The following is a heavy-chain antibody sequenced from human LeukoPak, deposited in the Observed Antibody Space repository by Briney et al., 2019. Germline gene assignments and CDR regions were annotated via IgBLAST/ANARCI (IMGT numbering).Heavy chain of an antibody. CDR3: ARGQSYYYYYGMDV. Sequence: GGSLRLSCAASGFTFSSYAMHWVRQAPGKGLEWVSVIYSGGRRYYAASVKGRFTISRDNSKNIFYLQMNSLRAEDTAVYYCARGQSYYYYYGMDVWGQGTTVAVSS. J-gene: IGHJ6*02. CDR1: GFTFSSYA. V-gene: IGHV3-66*01. CDR2: IYSGGRR.